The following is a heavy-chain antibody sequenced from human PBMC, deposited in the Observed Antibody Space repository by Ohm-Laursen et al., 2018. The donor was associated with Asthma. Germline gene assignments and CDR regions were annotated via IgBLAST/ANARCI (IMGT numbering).Heavy chain of an antibody. CDR2: IIGSGADT. CDR3: ARETATGSQNIHYYDLDV. CDR1: GFTFSTFS. J-gene: IGHJ6*02. D-gene: IGHD2-15*01. Sequence: SLRLSCSASGFTFSTFSMNWVRQAPGKGLECVSAIIGSGADTYYADSVKGRFTISRDNSKNTLYLQMNTLRAEDTAVYYCARETATGSQNIHYYDLDVWGQGTTVTVSS. V-gene: IGHV3-23*01.